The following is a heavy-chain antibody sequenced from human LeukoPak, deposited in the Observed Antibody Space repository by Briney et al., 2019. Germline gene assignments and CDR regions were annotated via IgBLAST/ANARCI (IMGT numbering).Heavy chain of an antibody. V-gene: IGHV3-30*03. CDR2: ISYDGSNK. J-gene: IGHJ6*02. Sequence: GRSLRLSCAASGFTFSSYGMHWVRQAPGKGLEWVAVISYDGSNKYYADSVKGRFTISRDNSKNTLYLQMNSLRAEDTAVYYCARDSGDSNYGFYYYGMDVWGQGTTVTVSS. CDR3: ARDSGDSNYGFYYYGMDV. D-gene: IGHD4-11*01. CDR1: GFTFSSYG.